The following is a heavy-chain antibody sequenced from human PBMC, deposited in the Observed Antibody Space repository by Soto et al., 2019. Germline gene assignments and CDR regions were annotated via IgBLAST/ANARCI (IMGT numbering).Heavy chain of an antibody. J-gene: IGHJ5*02. CDR1: GGSISSYY. CDR2: IYYSGST. V-gene: IGHV4-59*01. Sequence: SETLSLTCTVSGGSISSYYWSWIRQPPGKGLEWIGYIYYSGSTNYNPSLKSRVTISVDTSKNQFSLKLSSVTAADTAVYYCARDLMDYYGSGSYYSINPNWFDPWGQGTLVT. CDR3: ARDLMDYYGSGSYYSINPNWFDP. D-gene: IGHD3-10*01.